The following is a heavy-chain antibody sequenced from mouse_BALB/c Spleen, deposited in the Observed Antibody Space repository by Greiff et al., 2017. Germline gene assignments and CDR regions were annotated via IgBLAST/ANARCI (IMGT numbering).Heavy chain of an antibody. CDR3: ARRSGNYDFDD. V-gene: IGHV8-12*01. Sequence: QVTLKESGPGILQPSQTLSLTCSFSGFSLSPSGMGVSWIRQPSGKGLEWLAHIYWDDDKRYNPSLKSRLTISKDTSRNQVFLKITSVDTADTATYYCARRSGNYDFDDWGQGTTLTVSS. J-gene: IGHJ2*01. CDR2: IYWDDDK. CDR1: GFSLSPSGMG. D-gene: IGHD2-1*01.